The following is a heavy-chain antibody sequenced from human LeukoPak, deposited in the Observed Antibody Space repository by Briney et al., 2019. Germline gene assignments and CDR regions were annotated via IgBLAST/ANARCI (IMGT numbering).Heavy chain of an antibody. CDR3: ARDTAGGGYYYYYMDV. Sequence: GGSLRLSRAASGFTFSSYAMLWVRQAPGKGLEYVSAISSNGGSTYYANSVKGRFTISRDNSKNTLYLQMGSLRAEDMAVYYCARDTAGGGYYYYYMDVWGKGTTVTVSS. D-gene: IGHD3-16*01. V-gene: IGHV3-64*01. J-gene: IGHJ6*03. CDR1: GFTFSSYA. CDR2: ISSNGGST.